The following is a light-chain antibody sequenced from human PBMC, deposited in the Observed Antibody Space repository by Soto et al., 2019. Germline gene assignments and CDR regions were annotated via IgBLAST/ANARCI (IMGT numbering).Light chain of an antibody. V-gene: IGKV3-15*01. Sequence: EIVMTQSPATLSVSPGETATLSCRASQSIRNNLAWYQQKPGQAPRLLISDTSTRATSIPARFNGSGSGTEFILAISNLQSEDFAVYYCHQYNTLPLTFGGGTKVEIK. CDR2: DTS. CDR3: HQYNTLPLT. CDR1: QSIRNN. J-gene: IGKJ4*01.